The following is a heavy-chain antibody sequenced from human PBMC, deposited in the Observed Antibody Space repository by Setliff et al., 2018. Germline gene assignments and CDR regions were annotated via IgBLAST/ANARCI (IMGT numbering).Heavy chain of an antibody. Sequence: SETLSLTCSVSGASVSNVNYYWGWIRQPPGKGLEWVGSIYYSGKTYSNPSFKSRVTMSVDKSKNQFSLKLASVTAADRAVYYCARIAYFDFWRGFGVGAFDLWGLGSVVTVS. V-gene: IGHV4-39*01. CDR2: IYYSGKT. CDR1: GASVSNVNYY. J-gene: IGHJ3*01. D-gene: IGHD3-3*01. CDR3: ARIAYFDFWRGFGVGAFDL.